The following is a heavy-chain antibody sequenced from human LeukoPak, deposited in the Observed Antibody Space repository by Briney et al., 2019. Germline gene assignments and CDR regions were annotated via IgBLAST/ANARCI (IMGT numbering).Heavy chain of an antibody. V-gene: IGHV1-69*04. J-gene: IGHJ4*02. Sequence: SVKVSCKASGGTFSSYAISWVRQAPGQGLEWMGRIIPILGIANYAQKFQGRVTITADKSTSTAYMELSSLRSEDTAVYYCARVRGPVASFASRFDYWGQGTLVTVSS. CDR3: ARVRGPVASFASRFDY. CDR2: IIPILGIA. CDR1: GGTFSSYA. D-gene: IGHD6-19*01.